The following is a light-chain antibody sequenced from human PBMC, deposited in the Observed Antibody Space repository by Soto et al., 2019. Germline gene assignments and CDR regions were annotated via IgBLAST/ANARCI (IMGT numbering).Light chain of an antibody. CDR3: QQYKSNSGYT. J-gene: IGKJ2*01. Sequence: DIPMTQSPSTLSASVGDRVTMTCRASQGISSWLAWYQQKPGKAPKLLIYEASNLESGVPSRFSGSGSGTEFTLTISSLQPDDFATYYCQQYKSNSGYTFGQGTKLEIK. CDR2: EAS. V-gene: IGKV1-5*03. CDR1: QGISSW.